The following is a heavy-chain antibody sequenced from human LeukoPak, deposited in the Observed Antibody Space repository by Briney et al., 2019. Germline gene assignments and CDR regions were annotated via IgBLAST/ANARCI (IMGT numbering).Heavy chain of an antibody. D-gene: IGHD3-10*01. J-gene: IGHJ4*02. Sequence: SSETLSLTCAVYGGSFSGYYWSWIRQPPGKGLEWIGEINHSGSTNYNPSLKSRVTISVDTSKNQFSLKLSSVTAADTAVYYCARLRGTRITMVRGVSRFDYWGQGTLVTVSS. CDR2: INHSGST. V-gene: IGHV4-34*01. CDR1: GGSFSGYY. CDR3: ARLRGTRITMVRGVSRFDY.